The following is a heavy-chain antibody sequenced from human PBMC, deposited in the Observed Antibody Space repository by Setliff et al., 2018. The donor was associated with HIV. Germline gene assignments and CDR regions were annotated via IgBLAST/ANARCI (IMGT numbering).Heavy chain of an antibody. V-gene: IGHV3-15*01. J-gene: IGHJ4*02. CDR3: TTEIYSFGRGRYYAESGYYN. CDR1: GFTFSNVW. Sequence: PGGSLRLSCAASGFTFSNVWMTWVRQAPGKGLEWVGRVKTKTDGGTTDYAAPVKGRFTISRDDSANMLYLQMNSLKAEDTAVYYCTTEIYSFGRGRYYAESGYYNWGQGALVTVSS. CDR2: VKTKTDGGTT. D-gene: IGHD3-22*01.